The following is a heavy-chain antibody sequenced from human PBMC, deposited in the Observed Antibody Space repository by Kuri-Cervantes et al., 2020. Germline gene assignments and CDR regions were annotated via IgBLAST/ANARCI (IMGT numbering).Heavy chain of an antibody. D-gene: IGHD2-15*01. V-gene: IGHV6-1*01. CDR2: TYYRSKWYN. CDR1: GDSVSSNSAT. J-gene: IGHJ6*03. Sequence: SETLSLTCAISGDSVSSNSATWNWIRQSPSRGLEWLGRTYYRSKWYNDYAVSVKSRITINPDTSKNQFSLQLNSVTAADTAVYYCARTTGFDPDRGVATTRYYMDVWGKGTTVTVSS. CDR3: ARTTGFDPDRGVATTRYYMDV.